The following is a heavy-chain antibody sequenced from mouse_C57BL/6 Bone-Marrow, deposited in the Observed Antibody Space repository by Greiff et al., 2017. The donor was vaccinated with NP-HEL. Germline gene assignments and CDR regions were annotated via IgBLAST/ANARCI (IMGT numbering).Heavy chain of an antibody. CDR3: ARKLLHAY. V-gene: IGHV1-81*01. CDR1: GYTFTSYG. D-gene: IGHD1-1*01. J-gene: IGHJ3*01. Sequence: VKLVESGAELARPGASVKLSCKASGYTFTSYGISWVKQRTGQGLEWIGEIYPRSGNTYYNEKFKGKATLTADKSSSTAYMELRSLTSEDSAVYFCARKLLHAYWGQGTLVTVSA. CDR2: IYPRSGNT.